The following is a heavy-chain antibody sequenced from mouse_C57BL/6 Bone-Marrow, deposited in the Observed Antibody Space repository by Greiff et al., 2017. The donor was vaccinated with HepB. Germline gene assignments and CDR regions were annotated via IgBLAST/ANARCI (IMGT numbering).Heavy chain of an antibody. Sequence: EVQLVESGGGLVQSGRSLRLSCATSGFTFSDFYMEWVRQAPGKGLEWIAASRNKANDYTTAYSASVKGPFIVSIDTSPSILYLQMLTLRAEDTAIYYCARDRYDYDGFDYWGQGTTLTVSS. CDR1: GFTFSDFY. V-gene: IGHV7-1*01. CDR3: ARDRYDYDGFDY. J-gene: IGHJ2*01. D-gene: IGHD2-4*01. CDR2: SRNKANDYTT.